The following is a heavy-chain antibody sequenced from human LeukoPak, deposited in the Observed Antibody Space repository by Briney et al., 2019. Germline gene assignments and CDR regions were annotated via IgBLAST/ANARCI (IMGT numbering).Heavy chain of an antibody. CDR1: RFIFSTYA. J-gene: IGHJ3*02. V-gene: IGHV3-23*01. D-gene: IGHD3-22*01. Sequence: PGGSLRLSCAATRFIFSTYALSWVRQAPGKGLEWVSAISGNGGSTYYADSVKGRFTISRDNSKNTLFLEMNSLRAEDTAVYYCAKLSRPQYYYDSSGSRPDAFDIWGQGTKVTVSS. CDR2: ISGNGGST. CDR3: AKLSRPQYYYDSSGSRPDAFDI.